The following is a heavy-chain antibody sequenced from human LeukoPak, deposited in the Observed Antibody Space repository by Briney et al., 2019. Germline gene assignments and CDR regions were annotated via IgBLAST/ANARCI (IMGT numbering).Heavy chain of an antibody. Sequence: PGESLKISCPASGYSFSKYWIGWVRQTPGKGLEWMGFIYSDESLIRYSPSFEGQVTISADNSINTAYLQWNSLKASDTAMYYCGRYGLSGNGYTSYFYYGMDFWGQGTAVTISS. D-gene: IGHD5-24*01. V-gene: IGHV5-51*01. CDR3: GRYGLSGNGYTSYFYYGMDF. CDR1: GYSFSKYW. CDR2: IYSDESLI. J-gene: IGHJ6*02.